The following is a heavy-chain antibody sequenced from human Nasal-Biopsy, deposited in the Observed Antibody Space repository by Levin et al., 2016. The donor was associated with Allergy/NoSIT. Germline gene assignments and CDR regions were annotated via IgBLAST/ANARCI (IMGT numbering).Heavy chain of an antibody. J-gene: IGHJ6*02. CDR2: IDESGDS. Sequence: SETLSLTCTIFGGSLSGHRWTWIRQPPGKGLEWIGEIDESGDSDYNPSLKSRVSISVERSKNQFSLRLSSVTTADTAVFFCARLVTADCHSGACEGHNPHAMDVWGQGTTVTVSS. CDR1: GGSLSGHR. V-gene: IGHV4-34*01. CDR3: ARLVTADCHSGACEGHNPHAMDV. D-gene: IGHD2-15*01.